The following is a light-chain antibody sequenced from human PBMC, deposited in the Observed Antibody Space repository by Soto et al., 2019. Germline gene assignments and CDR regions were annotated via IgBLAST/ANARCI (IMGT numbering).Light chain of an antibody. J-gene: IGKJ4*01. Sequence: MTQSPSSLSAFVGDRVTITCRASENVYEYLAWYQQKPGQAPRLLIYDAINRATGIPARFSGSGSGTDFTLTISSLEPEDFGIYYCQQRSKWVTFGRGTKV. V-gene: IGKV3-11*01. CDR1: ENVYEY. CDR2: DAI. CDR3: QQRSKWVT.